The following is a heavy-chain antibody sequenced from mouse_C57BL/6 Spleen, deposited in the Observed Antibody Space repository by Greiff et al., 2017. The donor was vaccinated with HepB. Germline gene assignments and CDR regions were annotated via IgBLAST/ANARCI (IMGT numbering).Heavy chain of an antibody. CDR2: IDPENGDT. V-gene: IGHV14-4*01. Sequence: EVQVVESGAELVRPGASVKLSCTASGFNIKDDYMHWVKQRPEQGLEWIGWIDPENGDTEYASKFQGKATITADTSSNTAYLQLSSLTSEDTAVYYCTTRGLRRVLAYWGQGTLVTVSA. CDR1: GFNIKDDY. J-gene: IGHJ3*01. CDR3: TTRGLRRVLAY. D-gene: IGHD2-4*01.